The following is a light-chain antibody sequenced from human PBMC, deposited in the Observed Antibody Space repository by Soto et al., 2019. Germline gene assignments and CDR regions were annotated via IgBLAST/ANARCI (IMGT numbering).Light chain of an antibody. V-gene: IGLV2-8*01. CDR2: EVS. CDR1: SSDFGGYSY. J-gene: IGLJ1*01. Sequence: QSALTQPPSASGSPGQSVTISCTGTSSDFGGYSYVSWYQQHPGKAPKLMIYEVSKRPSGVPDRFSGSKSGNTASLTVSGLQAEDEADYYCSSYAGSNNSYVFGTGTKVTVL. CDR3: SSYAGSNNSYV.